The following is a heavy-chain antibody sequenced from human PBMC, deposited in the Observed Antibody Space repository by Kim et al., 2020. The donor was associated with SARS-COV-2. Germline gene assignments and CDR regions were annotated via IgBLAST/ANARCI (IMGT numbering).Heavy chain of an antibody. V-gene: IGHV3-33*06. CDR1: GFTFSSYG. Sequence: GGSLRLSCAASGFTFSSYGMHWVRQAPGKGLEWVSVIRYDGNNKDYADSVKGRFTISRDNSKNTLYLQMNSLRAEDTAVYYCAKDFVEGPGTDYWGRGTLVTVSS. CDR3: AKDFVEGPGTDY. J-gene: IGHJ4*02. D-gene: IGHD1-1*01. CDR2: IRYDGNNK.